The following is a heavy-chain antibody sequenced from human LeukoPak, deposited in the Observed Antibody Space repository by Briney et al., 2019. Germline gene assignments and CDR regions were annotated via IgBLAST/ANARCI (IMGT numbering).Heavy chain of an antibody. CDR1: GFTFSSYA. V-gene: IGHV3-23*01. CDR2: ISGSGGSS. J-gene: IGHJ6*02. D-gene: IGHD3-22*01. CDR3: AKDPGYYYDSSGYYPSYYYYGMDV. Sequence: PGGSLRLSCAASGFTFSSYAMSWVRQAPGKGLEWVSAISGSGGSSSYADSVKGRFTISRDNSKNPLYLQMNSLRAEDTAVYYCAKDPGYYYDSSGYYPSYYYYGMDVWGQGTTVTVSS.